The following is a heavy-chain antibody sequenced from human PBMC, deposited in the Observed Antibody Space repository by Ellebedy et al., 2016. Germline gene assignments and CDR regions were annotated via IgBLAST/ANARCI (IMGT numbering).Heavy chain of an antibody. D-gene: IGHD3-16*01. V-gene: IGHV3-21*01. CDR2: ISSSGSNI. CDR1: GFTFSNYY. CDR3: ARGVGGTSLNWFDP. J-gene: IGHJ5*02. Sequence: GESLKISXVASGFTFSNYYMHWVRQAPGKGLEWVSSISSSGSNIFYADSVKGRFTISRDNAKKSLFLQMNSLRVEDTAVYYCARGVGGTSLNWFDPWGQGTLVTVSS.